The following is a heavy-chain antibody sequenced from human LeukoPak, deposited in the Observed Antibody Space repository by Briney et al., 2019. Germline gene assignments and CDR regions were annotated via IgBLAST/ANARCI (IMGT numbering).Heavy chain of an antibody. CDR3: AKDHMVRGVNGYYFDY. V-gene: IGHV3-23*01. J-gene: IGHJ4*02. CDR2: ISGSAGST. Sequence: AGGSLRLSCAASGFTFSSSGMTWVRQAPGKGLEWVAAISGSAGSTQYADAVKGRFTISRDNSKNTIHLQMDSLRADDTAVYYCAKDHMVRGVNGYYFDYWGQGTLVTVSS. D-gene: IGHD3-10*01. CDR1: GFTFSSSG.